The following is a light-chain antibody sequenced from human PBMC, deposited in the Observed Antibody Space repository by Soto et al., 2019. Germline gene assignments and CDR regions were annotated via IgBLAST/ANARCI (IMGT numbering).Light chain of an antibody. CDR1: KNDIGVYDF. V-gene: IGLV2-8*01. J-gene: IGLJ1*01. CDR2: EVV. CDR3: KLYAVSTTYV. Sequence: QSALTQPPSASGSPGQSVTDSCTGTKNDIGVYDFVSWYQHHLDKASRLIIYEVVQRPSGVPARFSGSKSGNTASLTYSGLQPADMADYVCKLYAVSTTYVFGSGTKVTVL.